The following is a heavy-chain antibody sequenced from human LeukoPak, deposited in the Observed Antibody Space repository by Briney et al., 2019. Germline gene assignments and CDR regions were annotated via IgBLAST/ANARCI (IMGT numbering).Heavy chain of an antibody. D-gene: IGHD1-1*01. V-gene: IGHV4-59*08. Sequence: PSETLSLTCTVSGGSMTSYYWSWIRQPPGKGLEWIGYVYHCGSTSYNPSLKSRVSISEDTSKNQFSLKVSSVTAADTAVYYCARANPNWNPPDYWGQGTLFTVSS. J-gene: IGHJ4*02. CDR1: GGSMTSYY. CDR2: VYHCGST. CDR3: ARANPNWNPPDY.